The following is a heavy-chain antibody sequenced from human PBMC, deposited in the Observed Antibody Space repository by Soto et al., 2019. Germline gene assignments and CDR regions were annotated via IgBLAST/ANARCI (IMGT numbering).Heavy chain of an antibody. CDR1: GGTVSSYA. Sequence: ASVKVSCKDSGGTVSSYAITWVRQAPGKGLEWMGVFIPIFVSAHYAPKFQGRITITADESTSTAYMELSGLTSEDAAIYYCARDVSSDTTGFRGYDHWGQGALVTVSS. V-gene: IGHV1-69*13. CDR2: FIPIFVSA. CDR3: ARDVSSDTTGFRGYDH. J-gene: IGHJ4*02. D-gene: IGHD3-10*01.